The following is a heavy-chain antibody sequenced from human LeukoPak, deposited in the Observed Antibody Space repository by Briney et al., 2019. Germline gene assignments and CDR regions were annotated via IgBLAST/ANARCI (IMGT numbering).Heavy chain of an antibody. CDR1: GGSIISSSYF. D-gene: IGHD5-18*01. CDR3: ARRYYYIDY. CDR2: LYFGGST. J-gene: IGHJ4*02. V-gene: IGHV4-39*01. Sequence: SETLSLTCTVSGGSIISSSYFWGWIRQPPGKGLEWIGTLYFGGSTYVNPSLKGRVTISVDTSKNQFSLKLSSVTAADTAVYFCARRYYYIDYWGQGNLVTVSS.